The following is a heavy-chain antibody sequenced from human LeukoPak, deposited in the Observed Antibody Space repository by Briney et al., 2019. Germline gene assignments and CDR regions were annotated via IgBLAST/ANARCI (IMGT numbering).Heavy chain of an antibody. D-gene: IGHD3-10*01. CDR1: GYTFTSYY. V-gene: IGHV1-46*01. CDR3: ARSITMVRGVASGWFDP. Sequence: ASVKVSCKASGYTFTSYYMHWVRQAPGQGLEWMGLINPSGGSTSYAQKFQGRVTMTRDTSTSTVYMELSSLRSEDTAVYYCARSITMVRGVASGWFDPWGQGTLVTVSS. J-gene: IGHJ5*02. CDR2: INPSGGST.